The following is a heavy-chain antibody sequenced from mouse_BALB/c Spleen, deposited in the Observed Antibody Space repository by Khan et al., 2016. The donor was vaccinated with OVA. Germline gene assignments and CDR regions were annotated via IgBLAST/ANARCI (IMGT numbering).Heavy chain of an antibody. CDR1: GYTFTNYW. D-gene: IGHD1-1*02. J-gene: IGHJ3*01. V-gene: IGHV1-69*02. Sequence: QVQLQQPGTELVRPGASVKLSCKASGYTFTNYWINWVKQRPGQGLEWIGNIYPSDSYTNYNQKFKDKATLTVDKSSSTASMQLSSPTSEDSAVYDCTREGVGGSSFAYWGQGTLVTVSA. CDR2: IYPSDSYT. CDR3: TREGVGGSSFAY.